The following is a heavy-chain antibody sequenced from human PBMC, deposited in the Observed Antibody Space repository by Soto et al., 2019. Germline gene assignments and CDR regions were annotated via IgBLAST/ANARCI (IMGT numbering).Heavy chain of an antibody. D-gene: IGHD5-18*01. V-gene: IGHV3-30*18. CDR2: ISYDGSNK. CDR1: GFTFSSYG. J-gene: IGHJ4*02. Sequence: QVQLVESGGGVVQPGRSLRLSCAASGFTFSSYGMHWVRQAPGKGLEWVAVISYDGSNKYYADSVKGRFTISRDNSKNTLYLQMNSLRAEDTAVYYCAKPDTFDYWGQGTQVTVSS. CDR3: AKPDTFDY.